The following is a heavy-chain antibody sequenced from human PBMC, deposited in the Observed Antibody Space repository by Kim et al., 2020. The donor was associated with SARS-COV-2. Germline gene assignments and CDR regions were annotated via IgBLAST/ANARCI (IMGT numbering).Heavy chain of an antibody. CDR2: IYYSGST. CDR3: ARQVESSGWYGGGLDY. V-gene: IGHV4-39*01. CDR1: GGSISSSSYY. D-gene: IGHD6-19*01. Sequence: SETLSLTCTVSGGSISSSSYYWGWIRQPPGKGLEWIGSIYYSGSTYYNPSLKSRVTISVDTSKNQFSLKLSSVTAADTAVYYCARQVESSGWYGGGLDYWGQGTLVTVSS. J-gene: IGHJ4*02.